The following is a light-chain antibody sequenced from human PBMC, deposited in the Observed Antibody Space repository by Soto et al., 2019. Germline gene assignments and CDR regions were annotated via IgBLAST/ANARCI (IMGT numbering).Light chain of an antibody. Sequence: QSVLTQPASVSGSPGQSVTISCTGSSSDVGFYNYVSWYQHHPGRAPQLIIFDVTKRPSGTSSRFSGAKSGDTASLTISGLQAEDEADYYCCSYTSTTTLDVFGTGTKVTVL. CDR3: CSYTSTTTLDV. V-gene: IGLV2-14*03. CDR1: SSDVGFYNY. CDR2: DVT. J-gene: IGLJ1*01.